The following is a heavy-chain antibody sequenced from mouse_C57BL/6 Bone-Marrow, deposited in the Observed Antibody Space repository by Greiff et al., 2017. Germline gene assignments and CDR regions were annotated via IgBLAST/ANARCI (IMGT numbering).Heavy chain of an antibody. CDR3: ARDLLGNAMDY. CDR2: ISSGSSAI. Sequence: DVMLVESGGGLVQPGGSRKLSCAASGFTFSSFVMHWVRQAPEKGLEWVAYISSGSSAIYYADTLKGRFTISRDNPRNTLFLQMTSLRSDDTAMYYCARDLLGNAMDYWGQGTSVTVSS. CDR1: GFTFSSFV. J-gene: IGHJ4*01. D-gene: IGHD2-10*01. V-gene: IGHV5-17*02.